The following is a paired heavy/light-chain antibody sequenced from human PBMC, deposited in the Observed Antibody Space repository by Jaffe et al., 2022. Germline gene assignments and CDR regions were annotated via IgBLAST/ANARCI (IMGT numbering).Light chain of an antibody. V-gene: IGLV9-49*01. Sequence: QPVLTQPPSASASLGASVTLTCTLSSGYSNYKVDWYQQRPGKGPRFVMRVGTGGIVGSKGDGIPDRFSVLGSGLNRYLTIKNIQEEDESDYHCGADHGSGSNFVFYVFGTGTKVTVL. J-gene: IGLJ1*01. CDR3: GADHGSGSNFVFYV. CDR2: VGTGGIVG. CDR1: SGYSNYK.
Heavy chain of an antibody. CDR3: ARAEREGWKYCSGGSCSYYFDY. CDR1: GGSFSGYY. Sequence: QVQLQQWGAGLLKPSETLSLTCAVYGGSFSGYYWSWIRQPPGKGLEWIGEINHSGSTNYNPSLKSRVTISVDTSKNQFSLKLSSVTAADTAVYYCARAEREGWKYCSGGSCSYYFDYWGQGTLVTVSS. V-gene: IGHV4-34*01. J-gene: IGHJ4*02. D-gene: IGHD2-15*01. CDR2: INHSGST.